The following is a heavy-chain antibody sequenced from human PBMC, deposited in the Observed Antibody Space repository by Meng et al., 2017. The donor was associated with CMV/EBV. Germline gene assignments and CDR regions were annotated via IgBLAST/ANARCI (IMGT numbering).Heavy chain of an antibody. V-gene: IGHV3-23*03. CDR2: IYSGGSST. CDR1: GFTFSSYA. Sequence: GESLKISCAASGFTFSSYAMSWVRQAPGKGLEWVSVIYSGGSSTYYADSVKGRFTISRDNSKNTLYLQMNSLRAEDTAVYYCAKISGRTVSPYCSSTSCYTGRGYFDYWGQGTLVTVSS. CDR3: AKISGRTVSPYCSSTSCYTGRGYFDY. J-gene: IGHJ4*02. D-gene: IGHD2-2*02.